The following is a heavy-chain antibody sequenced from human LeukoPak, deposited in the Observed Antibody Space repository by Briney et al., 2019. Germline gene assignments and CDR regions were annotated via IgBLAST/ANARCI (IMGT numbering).Heavy chain of an antibody. CDR3: ASAVVQRTDAFDI. CDR1: GFTFSSYW. J-gene: IGHJ3*02. V-gene: IGHV3-7*01. D-gene: IGHD1-1*01. CDR2: IKQDGSEK. Sequence: GGSLRLSCAASGFTFSSYWMSWVRQAPGKGLEWVANIKQDGSEKYYVDSVKGRFTISRDNAKNSLHLQMNSLRAEDTAVYYCASAVVQRTDAFDIWGQGTMVTVSS.